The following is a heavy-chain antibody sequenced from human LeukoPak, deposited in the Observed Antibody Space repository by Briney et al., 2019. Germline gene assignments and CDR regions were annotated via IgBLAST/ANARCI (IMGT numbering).Heavy chain of an antibody. V-gene: IGHV3-73*01. J-gene: IGHJ5*02. Sequence: PGGSLRLSCAASGCTFSGSAMHWVRQASGKGLEWVGRIRSKANSYATAYAASVKGRSTISRDDSKNTAYLQMNSLKTEDTAVYYCGFLEWTWGQGTLVTVSS. CDR3: GFLEWT. CDR1: GCTFSGSA. CDR2: IRSKANSYAT. D-gene: IGHD3-3*01.